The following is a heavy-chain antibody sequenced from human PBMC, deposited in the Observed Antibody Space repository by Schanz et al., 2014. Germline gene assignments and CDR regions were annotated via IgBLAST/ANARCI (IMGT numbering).Heavy chain of an antibody. Sequence: QVQLVQSGTQVKKPGASVKVSCKASGYTLSAYSLHWVRQAPGQGLEWMGIINPIGGSTTYAQKLRGAVTLTTDTSTDTAYLELTSLRSEDTAVYYCARGSPENMIRGELDYWGQGTLVTVSS. CDR2: INPIGGST. CDR3: ARGSPENMIRGELDY. CDR1: GYTLSAYS. J-gene: IGHJ4*02. V-gene: IGHV1-46*03. D-gene: IGHD3-10*01.